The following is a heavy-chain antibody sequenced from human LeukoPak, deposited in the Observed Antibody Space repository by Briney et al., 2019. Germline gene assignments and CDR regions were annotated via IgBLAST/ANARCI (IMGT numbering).Heavy chain of an antibody. V-gene: IGHV1-18*01. CDR1: GYTLTTCG. D-gene: IGHD1-1*01. CDR3: ARDAIQGRLTSDY. Sequence: GASVKVSCKASGYTLTTCGISWVRQAPGQGLEWMGWISTYNDNTNYAQNLQGRVTTTTDTSTSTAYMELRSLRSDDTAVYYCARDAIQGRLTSDYWGQGTLVTVSS. CDR2: ISTYNDNT. J-gene: IGHJ4*02.